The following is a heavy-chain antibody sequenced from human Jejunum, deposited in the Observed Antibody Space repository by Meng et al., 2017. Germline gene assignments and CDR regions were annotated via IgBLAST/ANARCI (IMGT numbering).Heavy chain of an antibody. D-gene: IGHD3-10*02. CDR2: INQDGRVT. CDR1: GFTFNTYW. J-gene: IGHJ4*02. CDR3: ARLVRQ. Sequence: GGSLRLSCAASGFTFNTYWMDWVRQAPGRGVEWVGNINQDGRVTNYVDSVKGRFTISRDNAKRSLYLQLNSLRAEDTAVYYCARLVRQWGQGTLVTVSS. V-gene: IGHV3-7*03.